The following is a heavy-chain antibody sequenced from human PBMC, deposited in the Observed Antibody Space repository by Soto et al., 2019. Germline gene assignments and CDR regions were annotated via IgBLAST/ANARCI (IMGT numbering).Heavy chain of an antibody. Sequence: GASVKVSCKASGYTFSSYYIHWVRQAPGQGLEWIGIINPNGGSTNYAQNFKGRLTVTRDTSTATVYMDLSSLRSEDTAVYYCARGVSYGGNPTLFDYWGQGTLVTVSS. CDR3: ARGVSYGGNPTLFDY. D-gene: IGHD4-17*01. CDR2: INPNGGST. J-gene: IGHJ4*02. V-gene: IGHV1-46*01. CDR1: GYTFSSYY.